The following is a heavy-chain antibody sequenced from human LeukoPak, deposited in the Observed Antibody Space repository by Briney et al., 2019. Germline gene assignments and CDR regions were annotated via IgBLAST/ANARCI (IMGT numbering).Heavy chain of an antibody. D-gene: IGHD6-19*01. CDR2: ISYDGSNK. V-gene: IGHV3-30*18. CDR1: GFTFSIYG. Sequence: GGSLRLSYAASGFTFSIYGMYCVRLAPGKGLEWVAVISYDGSNKYYAASVKGRFTISRDNSKTTLYLQMNSLRAEDTAVYYCAKGPPIAVAGTNFDYWGQGTLVTVSS. CDR3: AKGPPIAVAGTNFDY. J-gene: IGHJ4*02.